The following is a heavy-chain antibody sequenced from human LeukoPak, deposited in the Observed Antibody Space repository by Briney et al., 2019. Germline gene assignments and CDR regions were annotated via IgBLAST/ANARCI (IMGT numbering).Heavy chain of an antibody. Sequence: GASVKVSCKASVYTFIGYYIHWVRQAPGQGLEWMGWINPNSGGTNYAQRFQGRVTMTRDTSISTAYMELSGLRSADTAVYYCARDASPFDYWGQGTLVTVSS. CDR2: INPNSGGT. CDR1: VYTFIGYY. CDR3: ARDASPFDY. J-gene: IGHJ4*02. V-gene: IGHV1-2*02.